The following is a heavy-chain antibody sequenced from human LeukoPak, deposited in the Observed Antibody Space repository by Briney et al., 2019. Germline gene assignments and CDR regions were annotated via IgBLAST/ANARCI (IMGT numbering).Heavy chain of an antibody. CDR1: GFSFNDYD. CDR3: GRAFPPLRTSAAGDF. J-gene: IGHJ4*02. V-gene: IGHV3-21*06. CDR2: ISGGSSHR. D-gene: IGHD6-25*01. Sequence: GGSLTLSCTASGFSFNDYDMNWVRQAPGKGLEWVSSISGGSSHRYFAESAEGRFTISRDNAKNSLYLQMNSLRAEDTAIYYCGRAFPPLRTSAAGDFWGQGTLVTVSS.